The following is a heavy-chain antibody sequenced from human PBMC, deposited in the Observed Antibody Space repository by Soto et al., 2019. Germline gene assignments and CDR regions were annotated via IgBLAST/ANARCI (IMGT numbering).Heavy chain of an antibody. CDR1: GGSMRSYY. CDR2: IYYNGIT. D-gene: IGHD3-10*02. J-gene: IGHJ4*02. Sequence: QVQLQESGPGLVKPSETLSLTCSVSGGSMRSYYWNWIRQPPGKGLEWIGYIYYNGITNYNPSLKSRITISVDTSKNQFSLKLSSVTAADTAMYYCARDIMFAYWGQGTMVSVS. V-gene: IGHV4-59*01. CDR3: ARDIMFAY.